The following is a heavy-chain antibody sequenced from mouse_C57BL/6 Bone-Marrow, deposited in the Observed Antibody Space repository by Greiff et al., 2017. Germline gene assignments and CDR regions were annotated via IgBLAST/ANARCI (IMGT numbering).Heavy chain of an antibody. CDR1: GYTFTSYW. D-gene: IGHD2-2*01. V-gene: IGHV1-52*01. J-gene: IGHJ2*01. CDR2: IDPSDSET. CDR3: AREEYGYDFDY. Sequence: QVQLQQPGAELVRPGSSVKLSCKASGYTFTSYWMHWVKQRPIQGLEWIGNIDPSDSETPYNQKFKDKATLTVDKSSSTAYMQLSSLASEDSAVYYCAREEYGYDFDYWGQGTTLTVSS.